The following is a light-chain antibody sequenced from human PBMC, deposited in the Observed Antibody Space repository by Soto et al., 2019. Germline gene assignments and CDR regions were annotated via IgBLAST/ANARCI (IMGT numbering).Light chain of an antibody. J-gene: IGKJ2*01. CDR3: QQFSGDPRT. V-gene: IGKV1-13*02. CDR1: QDISSA. Sequence: AIQLTQSPSSLSASVGDRVTLTCRASQDISSALVWYQQKPGEAPKVLIYDASKLESGVPSRFSGGGSGTDFTLTIRNLQPEDLATYRCQQFSGDPRTFGQGPKLEIK. CDR2: DAS.